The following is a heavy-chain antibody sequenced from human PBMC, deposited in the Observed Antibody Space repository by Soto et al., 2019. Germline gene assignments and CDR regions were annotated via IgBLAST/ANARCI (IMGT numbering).Heavy chain of an antibody. CDR1: GGSISSYY. CDR2: IYYSGST. Sequence: SETLSLTCTVSGGSISSYYWSWIRQPPGKGLEWIGYIYYSGSTNYNPSLKSRVTISVDTSKNQFSLKLSSVTAADTAVYYCARMEAGEAWFDLWGRGTLVTVS. CDR3: ARMEAGEAWFDL. V-gene: IGHV4-59*01. D-gene: IGHD3-16*01. J-gene: IGHJ2*01.